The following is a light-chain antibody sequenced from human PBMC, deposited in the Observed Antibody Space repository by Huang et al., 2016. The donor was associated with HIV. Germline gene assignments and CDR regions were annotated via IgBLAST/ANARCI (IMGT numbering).Light chain of an antibody. CDR1: QSVNNY. Sequence: DIQMTQSPPSLSTSVGDRVTITCRASQSVNNYLNWYQQKPGKAPKLLIYAASSLQRGVPSRFSGSGSGTDFTLTISSLQPEDFAIYYCQQSYNIPRTFGQGTKVEIK. V-gene: IGKV1-39*01. CDR3: QQSYNIPRT. CDR2: AAS. J-gene: IGKJ1*01.